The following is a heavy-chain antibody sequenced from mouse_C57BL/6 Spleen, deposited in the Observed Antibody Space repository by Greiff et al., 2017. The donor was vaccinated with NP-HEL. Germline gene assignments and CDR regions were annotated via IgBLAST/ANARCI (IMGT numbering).Heavy chain of an antibody. Sequence: VQLQQPGAELVKPGASVKLSCKASGYTFTSYWMQWVKQRPGQGLEWIGEIDPSDSYTNYNQKFKGKATLTVDTSSSTAYMKLSSLTSEDSAVYYCARKEDFYYGSSYGYWGQGTTLTVSS. V-gene: IGHV1-50*01. CDR1: GYTFTSYW. D-gene: IGHD1-1*01. CDR3: ARKEDFYYGSSYGY. CDR2: IDPSDSYT. J-gene: IGHJ2*01.